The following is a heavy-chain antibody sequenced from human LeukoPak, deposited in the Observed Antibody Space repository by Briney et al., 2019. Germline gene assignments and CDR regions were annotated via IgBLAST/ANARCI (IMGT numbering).Heavy chain of an antibody. J-gene: IGHJ4*02. CDR3: ARASYDILTGYFDY. V-gene: IGHV3-11*05. CDR2: ITSSSGYT. CDR1: GFTFSDHY. Sequence: GGSLRLSCAASGFTFSDHYMAWIRQAPGKGLEWVSYITSSSGYTNYAGSVKGRFTISRDNAKNSLYLQMNGLRAEDTAVYYCARASYDILTGYFDYWGQGTLVTVSS. D-gene: IGHD3-9*01.